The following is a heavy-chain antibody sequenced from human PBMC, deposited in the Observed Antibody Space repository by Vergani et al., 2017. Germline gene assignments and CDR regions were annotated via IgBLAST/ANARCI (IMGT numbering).Heavy chain of an antibody. V-gene: IGHV3-43*01. CDR3: ATKSCGTPGCQIGYFRE. CDR1: GFTFDDYT. D-gene: IGHD1-1*01. J-gene: IGHJ1*01. Sequence: EVQLVESGGVVVQPGGSLRLSCAASGFTFDDYTMHWVRQAPGKGLEWVAIISWDDGSTYYADSVKGRFTIYRDNSKNSLYLQMNSLRTEDTDVYYCATKSCGTPGCQIGYFREWGQGTLVTVSS. CDR2: ISWDDGST.